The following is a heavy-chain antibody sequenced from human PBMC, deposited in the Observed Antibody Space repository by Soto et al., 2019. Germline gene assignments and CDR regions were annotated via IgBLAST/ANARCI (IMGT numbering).Heavy chain of an antibody. CDR3: ARGVAVRGARIDC. CDR2: VYYTGST. D-gene: IGHD6-19*01. Sequence: SETLSRTCSVSGGSISGSYWSWIRQSPGKGLEWLGYVYYTGSTNYSPSLRSRVSISVDTSKNEFSLRLSSVTAADTAVYFCARGVAVRGARIDCWGPGTQVTVSS. CDR1: GGSISGSY. V-gene: IGHV4-59*01. J-gene: IGHJ4*02.